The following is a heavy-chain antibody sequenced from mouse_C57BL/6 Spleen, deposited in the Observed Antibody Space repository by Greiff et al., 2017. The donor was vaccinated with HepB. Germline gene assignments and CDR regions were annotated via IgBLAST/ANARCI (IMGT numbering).Heavy chain of an antibody. CDR1: GYTFTSYW. Sequence: VQLQQSGAELVKPGASVKMSCKASGYTFTSYWITWVKQRPGQGLEWIGDIYPGSGSTNYNEKFKSKVTLTVDTSSSTAYMQLSSLTSEDSAVYYCARGWDGAMDYGGQGTSVTVSS. V-gene: IGHV1-55*01. J-gene: IGHJ4*01. CDR3: ARGWDGAMDY. CDR2: IYPGSGST. D-gene: IGHD4-1*01.